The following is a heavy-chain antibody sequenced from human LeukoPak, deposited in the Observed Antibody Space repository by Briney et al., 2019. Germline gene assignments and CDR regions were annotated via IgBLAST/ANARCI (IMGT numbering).Heavy chain of an antibody. Sequence: GGSLRLSCAASGFMFSSNWMSWVRLAPGKGLEWVANIKEDGTETYYEDSVKGRFTISRDNAKNSLYLQMNSLRVEDSAVYYCAKEGRSLQTYWGQGTLVTVSS. V-gene: IGHV3-7*03. CDR2: IKEDGTET. CDR1: GFMFSSNW. J-gene: IGHJ4*02. D-gene: IGHD5-24*01. CDR3: AKEGRSLQTY.